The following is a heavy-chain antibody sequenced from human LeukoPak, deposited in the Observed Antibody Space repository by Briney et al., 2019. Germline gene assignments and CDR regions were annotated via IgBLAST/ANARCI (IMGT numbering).Heavy chain of an antibody. CDR3: ARGVPVPAGIDC. CDR2: IKEDGSEK. D-gene: IGHD2-2*01. CDR1: GFTFRSYS. V-gene: IGHV3-7*01. J-gene: IGHJ4*02. Sequence: GGSLRLSCAASGFTFRSYSMNWVRQAPGKGLEWVANIKEDGSEKYYVDSVKGRFTISRDNAKNSLYLQMNSLRAEDTAVYYCARGVPVPAGIDCWGQGTLVTVSS.